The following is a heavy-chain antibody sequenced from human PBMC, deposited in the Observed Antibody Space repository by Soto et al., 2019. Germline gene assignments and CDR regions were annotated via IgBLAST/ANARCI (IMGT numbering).Heavy chain of an antibody. D-gene: IGHD5-18*01. Sequence: HVELVQSGADVKKPGASVTISCKASGYTFTDYALHCVRQAPGQRLEWMGWMNAAVGNTLYSQKLQGRITLTRDTSASTAYMELNSLKSEDTAIYSCARDTGYTFGSLNYWGPGTLVTVSS. CDR3: ARDTGYTFGSLNY. V-gene: IGHV1-3*01. CDR2: MNAAVGNT. J-gene: IGHJ4*02. CDR1: GYTFTDYA.